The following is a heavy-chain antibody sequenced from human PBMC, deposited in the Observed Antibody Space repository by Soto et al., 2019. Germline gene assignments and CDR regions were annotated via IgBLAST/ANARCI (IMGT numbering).Heavy chain of an antibody. CDR1: GFTFISHG. V-gene: IGHV3-33*01. CDR3: ARELLEVGPYDSSGLIYYYGMDV. Sequence: GGSLRLSYAASGFTFISHGMHWVRQEPGKGLEWVAVIWYDGSNKYYADSVKGRFTISRDNSKNTLYLQMNSLRAEDTAVYYCARELLEVGPYDSSGLIYYYGMDVWGQGTTVTVFS. D-gene: IGHD3-22*01. J-gene: IGHJ6*02. CDR2: IWYDGSNK.